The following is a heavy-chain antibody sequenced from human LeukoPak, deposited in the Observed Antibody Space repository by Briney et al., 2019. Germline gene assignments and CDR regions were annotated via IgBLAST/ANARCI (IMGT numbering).Heavy chain of an antibody. CDR1: GGSISSSSSY. CDR3: ARRRQYNWNDGNWFDP. D-gene: IGHD1-20*01. J-gene: IGHJ5*02. CDR2: IYFSGST. Sequence: SETLSLTCSVSGGSISSSSSYWGWIRQPPGKGLEWIGNIYFSGSTYYNPFLKSRVTISVDTSKNQFSLKLTSVTAADTAVYYCARRRQYNWNDGNWFDPWGQGTLVTVSS. V-gene: IGHV4-39*01.